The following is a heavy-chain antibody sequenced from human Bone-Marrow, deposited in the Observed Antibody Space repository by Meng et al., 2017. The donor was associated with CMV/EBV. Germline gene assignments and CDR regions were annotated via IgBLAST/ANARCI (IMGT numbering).Heavy chain of an antibody. CDR1: GGSFSGYY. V-gene: IGHV4-34*01. CDR3: AREIGGASSWIPKHYYYYGMDV. Sequence: GSLRLSCAVYGGSFSGYYWSWIRQPPGKGLEWIGEINHSGSTNSNPSLKSRVTISVDTSKNQFSLKLSSVTAADTAVYYCAREIGGASSWIPKHYYYYGMDVWGQGTTVTVSS. D-gene: IGHD6-13*01. J-gene: IGHJ6*02. CDR2: INHSGST.